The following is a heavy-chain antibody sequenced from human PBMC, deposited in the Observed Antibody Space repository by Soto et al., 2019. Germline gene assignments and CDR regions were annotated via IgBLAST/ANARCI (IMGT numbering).Heavy chain of an antibody. CDR3: VRAASSGTTHFDS. CDR2: SRNKAKSYTT. CDR1: GLTFSDHY. J-gene: IGHJ4*02. D-gene: IGHD1-7*01. V-gene: IGHV3-72*01. Sequence: EVQLVESGGVLVQPGGSLRLSCVASGLTFSDHYMDWVRQAPGKGLEWVVRSRNKAKSYTTDYAASVKGSFTISRDDSRSPVYWQMNSLETQDTAVDYCVRAASSGTTHFDSWGQGTLVTVSS.